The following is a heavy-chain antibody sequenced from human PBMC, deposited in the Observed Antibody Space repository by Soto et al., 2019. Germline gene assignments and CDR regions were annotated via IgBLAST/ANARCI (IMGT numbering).Heavy chain of an antibody. D-gene: IGHD6-19*01. CDR3: ARDFLGWSFDY. V-gene: IGHV3-21*01. CDR2: ISSSSDYI. CDR1: GFTFTSYS. Sequence: PGGSLRLSCVASGFTFTSYSINWVRQAPGKGLEWVSSISSSSDYIYYADSVKGRFTISRDNAKNSLYLQMNSLRAEDTAVYYCARDFLGWSFDYWGQGTLVTVSS. J-gene: IGHJ4*02.